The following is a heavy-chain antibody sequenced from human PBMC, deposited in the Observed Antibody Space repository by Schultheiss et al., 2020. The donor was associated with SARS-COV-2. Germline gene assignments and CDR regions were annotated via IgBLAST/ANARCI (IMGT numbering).Heavy chain of an antibody. J-gene: IGHJ5*02. CDR2: IYYSGST. D-gene: IGHD6-13*01. Sequence: SETLSLTCTVSGGSISSGDYYWSWIRQPPGKGLEWIGYIYYSGSTNYNPSLKSRVTISVDTSKNQFSLKLSSVTAADTAVYYCARRIGSSWWLNWFDPWGQGTLVTVSS. CDR1: GGSISSGDYY. V-gene: IGHV4-30-4*01. CDR3: ARRIGSSWWLNWFDP.